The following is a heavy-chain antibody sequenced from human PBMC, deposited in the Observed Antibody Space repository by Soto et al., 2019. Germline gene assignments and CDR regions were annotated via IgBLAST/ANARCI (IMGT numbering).Heavy chain of an antibody. J-gene: IGHJ6*02. CDR1: GGSLKSGGYY. V-gene: IGHV4-31*02. Sequence: PSETLSLTCTVSGGSLKSGGYYWSWIRQHPGRGLEWIGYIYYTGRTYYNPSLESRVTFSVDTSKNQFSLKLSSVTAADTAVYYCARDNLEYYGMDVWGQGTTVTVSS. CDR2: IYYTGRT. CDR3: ARDNLEYYGMDV.